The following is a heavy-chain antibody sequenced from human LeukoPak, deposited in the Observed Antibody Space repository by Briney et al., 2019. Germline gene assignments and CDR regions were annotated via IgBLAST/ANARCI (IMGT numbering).Heavy chain of an antibody. Sequence: GGSLRLSCAASGFTFSSYAMTWVRQAPGKGLEWVSAISGSGGSTYYADSVKGRFTISRDNSKNTLYLQMNSLRAEDTAVYYCAKDRGAVTTFTDYWGQGTLVTVSS. CDR3: AKDRGAVTTFTDY. D-gene: IGHD4-17*01. CDR1: GFTFSSYA. CDR2: ISGSGGST. J-gene: IGHJ4*02. V-gene: IGHV3-23*01.